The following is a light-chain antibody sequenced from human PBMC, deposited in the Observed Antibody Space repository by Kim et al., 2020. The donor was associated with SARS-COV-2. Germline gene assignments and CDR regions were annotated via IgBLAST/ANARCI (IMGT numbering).Light chain of an antibody. V-gene: IGKV1-5*01. CDR1: QGVSGW. CDR2: DAF. J-gene: IGKJ1*01. Sequence: ATVGDRVSIACRARQGVSGWLAWYRQKPRRVPKVLIYDAFTLESEVPSRFSGSGSGTEFTLTISSLQPDDLATYYCQQYDIYPWTFGQETKVDIK. CDR3: QQYDIYPWT.